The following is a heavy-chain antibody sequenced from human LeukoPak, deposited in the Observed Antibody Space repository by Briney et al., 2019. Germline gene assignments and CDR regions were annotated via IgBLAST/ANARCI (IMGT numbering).Heavy chain of an antibody. V-gene: IGHV3-48*03. J-gene: IGHJ6*04. CDR3: AELGITMIGGV. CDR2: ISSSGSTI. Sequence: GGSLRLSCAASGFTFSSYEMNWVRQAPGKGVEWVSYISSSGSTIYYADSVKGRFTISRDDAKNSLYLQMNSLRAEDTAVYYCAELGITMIGGVWGKGTTVTISS. D-gene: IGHD3-10*02. CDR1: GFTFSSYE.